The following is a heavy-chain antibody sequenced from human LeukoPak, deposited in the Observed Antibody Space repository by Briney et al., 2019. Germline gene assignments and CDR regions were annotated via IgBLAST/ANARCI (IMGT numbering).Heavy chain of an antibody. Sequence: ASVKVSCKASGFTFTSSAAQWVRQARGQRLEWIGWIVVGSGNTNYAQKFQERVTITRDMSTSTAYMELSSLRSEDTAVYYCAARTATVTAPWLYYFDYWGQGTLVTVSS. J-gene: IGHJ4*02. D-gene: IGHD4-11*01. CDR2: IVVGSGNT. V-gene: IGHV1-58*01. CDR1: GFTFTSSA. CDR3: AARTATVTAPWLYYFDY.